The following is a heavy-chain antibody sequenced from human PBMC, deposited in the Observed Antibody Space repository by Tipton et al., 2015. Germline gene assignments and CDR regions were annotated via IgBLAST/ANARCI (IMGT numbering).Heavy chain of an antibody. CDR1: GGSISSPSYY. CDR2: IYYSGNT. Sequence: TLSLTCTVSGGSISSPSYYWGWIRQPPGKGLEWIGSIYYSGNTNYNPSLKSRVTMSVDTSKNQFSLKLTSVNAADTAVYYCARGGNNWFDPWGQGTLVTVSS. J-gene: IGHJ5*02. D-gene: IGHD2-15*01. CDR3: ARGGNNWFDP. V-gene: IGHV4-39*07.